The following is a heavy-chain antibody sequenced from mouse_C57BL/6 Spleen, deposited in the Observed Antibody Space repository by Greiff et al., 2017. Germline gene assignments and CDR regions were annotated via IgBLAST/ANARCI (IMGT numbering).Heavy chain of an antibody. V-gene: IGHV2-2*01. Sequence: VQLKESGPGLVQPSQSLSITCTVSGFSLTSYGVHWVRQSPGKGLEWLGMIWSGGSTDYNAAFISSLSISKDNSKSQVFFKMNSLQADDTAIYYCARGGDGYLAWFAYWGQGTLVTVSA. CDR3: ARGGDGYLAWFAY. CDR2: IWSGGST. CDR1: GFSLTSYG. J-gene: IGHJ3*01. D-gene: IGHD2-3*01.